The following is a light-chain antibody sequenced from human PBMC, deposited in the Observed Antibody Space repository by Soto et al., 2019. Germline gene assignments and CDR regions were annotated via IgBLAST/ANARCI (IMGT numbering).Light chain of an antibody. CDR2: DAS. CDR3: QQYNIWPPWT. V-gene: IGKV3-15*01. Sequence: ILMTQSPATLSVSPGERATLSCRASQSVSNNLAWYQQKPGQAPRLLIYDASTTATGIPARFSGSGSGTDFTITISGLQSEDFAVYYCQQYNIWPPWTFGQGTKVEVK. CDR1: QSVSNN. J-gene: IGKJ1*01.